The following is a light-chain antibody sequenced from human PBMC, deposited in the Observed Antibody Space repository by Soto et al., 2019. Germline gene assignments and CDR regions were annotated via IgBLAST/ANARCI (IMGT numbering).Light chain of an antibody. Sequence: EVVLTQSPATLSLSPGESATLSCRASQSVSVNFAWYQQKPGQAPRPLIYSASDRAPGIPARFSGRGSGTYFTLTISSLEPEDFAVYYCQQRNMWPRTFGQGTKVDIK. J-gene: IGKJ1*01. CDR3: QQRNMWPRT. CDR1: QSVSVN. CDR2: SAS. V-gene: IGKV3-11*01.